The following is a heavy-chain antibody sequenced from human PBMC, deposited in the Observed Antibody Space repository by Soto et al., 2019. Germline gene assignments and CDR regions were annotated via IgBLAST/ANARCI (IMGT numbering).Heavy chain of an antibody. CDR3: AKDKGGLFGVVIIRPYYGMDV. CDR1: GFTFSSYA. Sequence: GGSLRLSCAASGFTFSSYAMSWVRQAPGKGLEWVSAISGSGGSTYYADSVKGRFTISRDNSKNTLYLQMNSLRAEDTAVYYCAKDKGGLFGVVIIRPYYGMDVWGQGTTVTVSS. CDR2: ISGSGGST. D-gene: IGHD3-3*01. J-gene: IGHJ6*02. V-gene: IGHV3-23*01.